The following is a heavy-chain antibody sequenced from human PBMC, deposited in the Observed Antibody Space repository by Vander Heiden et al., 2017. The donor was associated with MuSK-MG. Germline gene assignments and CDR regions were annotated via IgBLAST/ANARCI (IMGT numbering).Heavy chain of an antibody. V-gene: IGHV3-66*02. J-gene: IGHJ6*03. D-gene: IGHD3-10*01. CDR2: IYPGGNT. CDR3: ARGRATMVRGTPYSYYHYRDV. Sequence: EVQVAESGGGLVQSGGSLRVSCAATGFSVSGDFVNWVRQAPGRGLEWVSVIYPGGNTYYSDSARGRFTISRDSSKNNVYLQLNSLRHDDTAIYYCARGRATMVRGTPYSYYHYRDVWGKGTMVTVSS. CDR1: GFSVSGDF.